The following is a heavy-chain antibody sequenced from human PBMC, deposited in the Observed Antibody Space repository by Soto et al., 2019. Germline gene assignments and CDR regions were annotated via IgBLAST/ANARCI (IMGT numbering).Heavy chain of an antibody. J-gene: IGHJ4*02. CDR1: VLTFSNAW. Sequence: PWGSLRISCVSSVLTFSNAWMSWVRQATGKGLDPLPRPKSKTDGGTTDYAAAVKGRFTISRDDSKNTLYLQMNRLKTEDTAVYYCTTDQMITFGGVIVTSFDYWGQGTLFTVSS. V-gene: IGHV3-15*01. CDR2: PKSKTDGGTT. D-gene: IGHD3-16*02. CDR3: TTDQMITFGGVIVTSFDY.